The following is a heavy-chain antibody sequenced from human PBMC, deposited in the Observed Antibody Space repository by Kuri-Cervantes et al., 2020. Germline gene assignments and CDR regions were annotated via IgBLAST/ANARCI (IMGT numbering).Heavy chain of an antibody. J-gene: IGHJ5*02. V-gene: IGHV3-30*18. CDR2: ISYDGSNK. CDR1: GFTFSSYS. CDR3: AKDFAAAGTGGWFDP. Sequence: GESLKISCAASGFTFSSYSMNWVRQAPGKGLEWVGFISYDGSNKYYADSVQGRFTISRDNAKNSLYLQMNSLRAEDTSLYYCAKDFAAAGTGGWFDPWGQGTLVTVSS. D-gene: IGHD6-13*01.